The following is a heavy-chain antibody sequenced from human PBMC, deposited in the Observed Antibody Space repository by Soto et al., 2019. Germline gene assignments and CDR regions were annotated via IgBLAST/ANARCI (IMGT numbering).Heavy chain of an antibody. D-gene: IGHD3-9*01. CDR2: ISYDGSNK. CDR3: ARARYFDHYENWFDP. CDR1: GFTFSSYA. Sequence: QVQLVESGGGVVQPGRSLRLSCAASGFTFSSYAMHWVRQAPGKGLEWVAVISYDGSNKYYADSVKGRFTISRDNSKNTLYLQMNSLRAEDTAVYYCARARYFDHYENWFDPWGQGTLVTVSS. V-gene: IGHV3-30-3*01. J-gene: IGHJ5*02.